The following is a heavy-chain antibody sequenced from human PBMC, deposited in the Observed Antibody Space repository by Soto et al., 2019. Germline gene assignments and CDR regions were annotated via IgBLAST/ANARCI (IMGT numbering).Heavy chain of an antibody. V-gene: IGHV4-31*03. J-gene: IGHJ4*02. CDR2: IYYSGST. Sequence: PSETLSLTCTVSGGSISSGGYYWSWIRQHPGKGLEWIGYIYYSGSTYYNPSLKSRVTISVDTSKNQFSLKLSSVTAADTAVYYCASSPQQLAPLFDYWGQGTLVTVSS. D-gene: IGHD6-13*01. CDR1: GGSISSGGYY. CDR3: ASSPQQLAPLFDY.